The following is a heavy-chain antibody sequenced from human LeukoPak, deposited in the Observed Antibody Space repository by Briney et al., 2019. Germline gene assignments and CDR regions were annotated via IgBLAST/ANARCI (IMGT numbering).Heavy chain of an antibody. Sequence: SETLSLTCTVSGGSISSYYWSWIRQPPGKGLEWIGYIYHSGSTYYNPSLKSRVTISVDRSKNQFSLKLSSVTAADTAVYYCGRAGPNIAAAGTGLLSFDYWGQGTLVTVSS. CDR2: IYHSGST. CDR1: GGSISSYY. CDR3: GRAGPNIAAAGTGLLSFDY. J-gene: IGHJ4*02. D-gene: IGHD6-13*01. V-gene: IGHV4-59*12.